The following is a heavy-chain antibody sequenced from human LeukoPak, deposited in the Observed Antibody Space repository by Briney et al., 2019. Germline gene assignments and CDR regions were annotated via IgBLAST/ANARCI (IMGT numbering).Heavy chain of an antibody. CDR2: IYTSGST. CDR3: ARVTGYMTEDYFDY. V-gene: IGHV4-4*07. D-gene: IGHD6-13*01. Sequence: SETLSLTCTVSGGSISSYFWTWIRQPAGKGLEWIGHIYTSGSTNFNPSLKSRVTMSVDTSKNQFSLKLTSVTAADTAVYYCARVTGYMTEDYFDYWGQGTLITVSS. J-gene: IGHJ4*02. CDR1: GGSISSYF.